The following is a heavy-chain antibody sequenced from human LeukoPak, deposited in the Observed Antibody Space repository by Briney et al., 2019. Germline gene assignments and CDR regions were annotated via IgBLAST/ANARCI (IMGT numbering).Heavy chain of an antibody. CDR1: VFTFSSHW. Sequence: GGSLGLLCAASVFTFSSHWMSWVRQDPGKGLEWVANIKQDGSEKYYVDSVKGRFTISRDNAKNSLYLQMNSLRAEDSAVYYCARDHPSWSSSWYVNWGQGTLVTVSS. D-gene: IGHD6-13*01. CDR2: IKQDGSEK. J-gene: IGHJ4*02. V-gene: IGHV3-7*01. CDR3: ARDHPSWSSSWYVN.